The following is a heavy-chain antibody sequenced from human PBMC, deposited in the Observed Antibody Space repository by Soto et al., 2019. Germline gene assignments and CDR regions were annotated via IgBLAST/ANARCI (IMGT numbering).Heavy chain of an antibody. CDR1: GGTFSSYA. D-gene: IGHD3-22*01. CDR3: ARGNLDYYDCSGPLA. V-gene: IGHV1-69*12. CDR2: IIPIFGTA. Sequence: QVQLVQSGAEVKKPGSSVKVSCKASGGTFSSYAISWVRQAPGQGLEWMGGIIPIFGTANYAQKFQGRVTSTADEYTSTADMELSGLRSEETAVYYCARGNLDYYDCSGPLAWGQGTLVTVSA. J-gene: IGHJ5*02.